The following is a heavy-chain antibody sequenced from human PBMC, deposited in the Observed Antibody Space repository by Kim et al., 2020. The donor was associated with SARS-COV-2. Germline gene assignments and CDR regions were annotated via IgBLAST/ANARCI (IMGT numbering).Heavy chain of an antibody. Sequence: GGSLRLSCAASGFTFSSYGMHWVRQAPGKGLEWVAVIWYDGSNKYYADSVKCRFTISRDNSKNTLYLQMNSLRAEDTAVYYCARDGRITAMVRVLDYGMDVGAQGTTVTLSS. CDR3: ARDGRITAMVRVLDYGMDV. CDR2: IWYDGSNK. V-gene: IGHV3-33*01. D-gene: IGHD5-18*01. J-gene: IGHJ6*02. CDR1: GFTFSSYG.